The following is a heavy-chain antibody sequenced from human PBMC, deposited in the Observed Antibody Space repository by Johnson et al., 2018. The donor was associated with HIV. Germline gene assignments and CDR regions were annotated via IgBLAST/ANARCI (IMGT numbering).Heavy chain of an antibody. J-gene: IGHJ3*02. D-gene: IGHD1-1*01. Sequence: VQLVESGGGVVQPGRSLRLSCAASGFTLSSYAIHWVRQVPGKGLEWVSLISWNGGSTYYADSVEGRFTISRDNSENSLYLQMNSLKTEDTAVYYCTTGQLERRSPNDAFDIWGQGTMVTVSS. V-gene: IGHV3-43*01. CDR3: TTGQLERRSPNDAFDI. CDR2: ISWNGGST. CDR1: GFTLSSYA.